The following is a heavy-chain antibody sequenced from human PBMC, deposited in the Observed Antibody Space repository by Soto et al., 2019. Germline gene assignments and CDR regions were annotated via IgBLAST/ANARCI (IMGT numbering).Heavy chain of an antibody. CDR1: GYNFAGYW. CDR2: TYPSDSDT. V-gene: IGHV5-51*01. D-gene: IGHD3-3*01. Sequence: GESLKISCKGSGYNFAGYWIAWVRQMPGKGLELMGITYPSDSDTRYRPSFQGQVTISADKSISSAYLQWSSRRASDTAMYYCARGGVSTRTFDYWGKGTPVTVSS. J-gene: IGHJ4*02. CDR3: ARGGVSTRTFDY.